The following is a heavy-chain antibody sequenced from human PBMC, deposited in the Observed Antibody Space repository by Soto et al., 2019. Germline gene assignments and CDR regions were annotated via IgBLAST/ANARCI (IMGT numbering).Heavy chain of an antibody. Sequence: SETLSLTCAVYGGSFSGYYWSWIRQPPGKGLEWIGEINHSGSTNYNPSLKSRVTISVDTSKNQFSLKLSSVTAADTAVYYCARLTAPISSSGNYYMDVWGKGTTVTVSS. CDR2: INHSGST. J-gene: IGHJ6*03. D-gene: IGHD6-6*01. V-gene: IGHV4-34*01. CDR1: GGSFSGYY. CDR3: ARLTAPISSSGNYYMDV.